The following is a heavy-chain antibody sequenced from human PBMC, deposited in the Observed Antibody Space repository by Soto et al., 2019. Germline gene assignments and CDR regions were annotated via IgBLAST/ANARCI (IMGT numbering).Heavy chain of an antibody. CDR1: GGTFSSYA. D-gene: IGHD3-3*01. J-gene: IGHJ4*02. V-gene: IGHV1-69*01. Sequence: QVQLVQSGAEVKKPGSSVKVSCKASGGTFSSYAISWVRQAPGQGLEWMGGSIPIFCTANYAQKLQGSVTITADESTSTAYRELSRLRSDDTAVYYCAREAGGERSGYYGALDYWGQGTLVTFSS. CDR2: SIPIFCTA. CDR3: AREAGGERSGYYGALDY.